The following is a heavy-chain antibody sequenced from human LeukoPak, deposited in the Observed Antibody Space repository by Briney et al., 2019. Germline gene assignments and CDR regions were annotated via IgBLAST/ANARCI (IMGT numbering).Heavy chain of an antibody. CDR3: ARRRHYYDSSGYRSAFDY. CDR2: INPNSGGT. J-gene: IGHJ4*02. CDR1: GYTFTGYY. V-gene: IGHV1-2*02. Sequence: ASVKVSFKASGYTFTGYYMHWVRQAPGQGLEWMGWINPNSGGTNYAQKFQGRVTMTRDTSISTAYMELSRLRSDDTAVYYCARRRHYYDSSGYRSAFDYWGQGTLVTVSS. D-gene: IGHD3-22*01.